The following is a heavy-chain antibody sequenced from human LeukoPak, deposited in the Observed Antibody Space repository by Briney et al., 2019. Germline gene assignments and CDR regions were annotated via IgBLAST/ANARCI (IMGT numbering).Heavy chain of an antibody. CDR2: IWYDGSNK. Sequence: GRSLRLSCAASGFTFSSYGMHWVRQAPGKGLEWVAVIWYDGSNKYYADSVKGRFTISRDNSKNTLYLQMNSLRAEDTAVYYCPRGGGGYSYGYDYWGQGTLVTVSS. D-gene: IGHD5-18*01. J-gene: IGHJ4*02. V-gene: IGHV3-33*01. CDR1: GFTFSSYG. CDR3: PRGGGGYSYGYDY.